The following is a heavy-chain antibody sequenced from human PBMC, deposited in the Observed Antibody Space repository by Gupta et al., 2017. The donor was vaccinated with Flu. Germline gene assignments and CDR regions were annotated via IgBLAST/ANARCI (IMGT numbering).Heavy chain of an antibody. V-gene: IGHV3-30-3*01. Sequence: QVQLVESGGGVVQPGRSLRLSCAASGFTFSSYAMHWVRQAPGKGLEWVAVISYDGSNKYYADSVKGRFTISRDNSKNTLYLQMNSLRAEDTAVYYCARDSLKQIFGVNRGWFDPWGQGTLVTVSS. J-gene: IGHJ5*02. CDR1: GFTFSSYA. D-gene: IGHD3-3*01. CDR2: ISYDGSNK. CDR3: ARDSLKQIFGVNRGWFDP.